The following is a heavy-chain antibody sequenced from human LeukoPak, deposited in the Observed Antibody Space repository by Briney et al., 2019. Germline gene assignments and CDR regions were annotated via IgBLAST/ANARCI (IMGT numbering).Heavy chain of an antibody. CDR3: ARGGVRYFDWIPKGYFDY. V-gene: IGHV4-34*01. Sequence: SETLSLTCAVYGGSFSGYYWSWIRQPPGKGLEWIGEINHSGSTNYNPSLKSRVTISVDTSKNQFSLKLSSVTAADTAVYYCARGGVRYFDWIPKGYFDYWGQGTLVTVSS. D-gene: IGHD3-9*01. CDR2: INHSGST. CDR1: GGSFSGYY. J-gene: IGHJ4*02.